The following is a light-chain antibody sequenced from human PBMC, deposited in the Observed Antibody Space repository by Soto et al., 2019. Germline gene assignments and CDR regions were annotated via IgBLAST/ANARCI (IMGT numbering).Light chain of an antibody. CDR3: QQYGNSPRT. CDR1: QSVSSNY. J-gene: IGKJ1*01. Sequence: IVLTQSPATLSLSPGEGATLSCGASQSVSSNYLAWYQQKPGLAPRLLIYDTFRRATDITARFSGSGSGTDFTLTISSLEPEDFAVYYCQQYGNSPRTFGQGTRVEIK. V-gene: IGKV3D-20*01. CDR2: DTF.